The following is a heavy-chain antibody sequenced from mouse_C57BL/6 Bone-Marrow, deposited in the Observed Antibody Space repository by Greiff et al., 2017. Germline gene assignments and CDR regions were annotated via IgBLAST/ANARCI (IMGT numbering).Heavy chain of an antibody. D-gene: IGHD2-5*01. CDR3: ARTSSYYSNYGGFAY. Sequence: QVQLKQPGAELVRPGSSVKLSCKASGYTFTSYWMDWVKQRPGQGLEWIGNIYPSDSETHYNQKFKDKATLTVDKSSSTAYMQLSSLTSEDSAVYYCARTSSYYSNYGGFAYWGQGTLVTVSA. CDR2: IYPSDSET. CDR1: GYTFTSYW. V-gene: IGHV1-61*01. J-gene: IGHJ3*01.